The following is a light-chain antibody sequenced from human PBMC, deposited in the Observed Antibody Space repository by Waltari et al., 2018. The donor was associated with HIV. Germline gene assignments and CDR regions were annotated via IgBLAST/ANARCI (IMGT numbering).Light chain of an antibody. J-gene: IGLJ3*02. CDR3: QSADISDYYLVL. CDR2: KDS. V-gene: IGLV3-25*03. CDR1: ALPNQY. Sequence: SYELTQPPSVSVSPGQTARITYSGDALPNQYAYWYQQKPGQAPVLMIYKDSQRPSGIPERFSGSTSGTTVTLTISGVQAEDEADYYCQSADISDYYLVLFGGGTKLTVL.